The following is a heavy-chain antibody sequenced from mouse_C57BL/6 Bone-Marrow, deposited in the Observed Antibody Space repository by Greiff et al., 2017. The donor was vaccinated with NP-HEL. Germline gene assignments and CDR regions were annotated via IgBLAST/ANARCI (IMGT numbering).Heavy chain of an antibody. CDR2: IYPSDSET. J-gene: IGHJ1*03. D-gene: IGHD1-1*01. CDR3: AREGIHYYGSSRYFDV. CDR1: GYTFTSYW. Sequence: QVQLKQPGAELVRPGSSVKLSCKASGYTFTSYWMDWVKQRPGQGLEWIGNIYPSDSETHYNQKFKDKATLTVDKSSSTAYMQLSSLTSEDSAVYYCAREGIHYYGSSRYFDVWGTGTTVTVSS. V-gene: IGHV1-61*01.